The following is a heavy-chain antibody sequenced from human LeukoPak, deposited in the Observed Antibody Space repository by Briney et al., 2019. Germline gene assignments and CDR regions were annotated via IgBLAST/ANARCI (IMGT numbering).Heavy chain of an antibody. CDR2: ISSSSSTI. Sequence: GGSLRLSCAASGFTFSSYSMNWVRQAPGKGLEWVSYISSSSSTIYYADSVKGRFTISRDNAKNSLYLQMNSLRAEDTAVYYCARDRASMVRGAYDYWGQGTLVTVSS. V-gene: IGHV3-48*04. CDR3: ARDRASMVRGAYDY. CDR1: GFTFSSYS. J-gene: IGHJ4*02. D-gene: IGHD3-10*01.